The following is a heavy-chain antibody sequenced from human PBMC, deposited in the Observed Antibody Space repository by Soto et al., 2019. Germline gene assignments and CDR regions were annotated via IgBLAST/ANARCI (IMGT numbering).Heavy chain of an antibody. J-gene: IGHJ5*02. Sequence: SETLSLTCAVYGGSFSGYYWSWIRQPPGKGLEWIGEINHSGSTNYNPSLKSRVTISVDTSKNHFSLKLSSVPAADTAVYYCARGNSRRDAIHGLDPWVKGTLVTVSS. D-gene: IGHD2-21*01. CDR2: INHSGST. CDR3: ARGNSRRDAIHGLDP. CDR1: GGSFSGYY. V-gene: IGHV4-34*01.